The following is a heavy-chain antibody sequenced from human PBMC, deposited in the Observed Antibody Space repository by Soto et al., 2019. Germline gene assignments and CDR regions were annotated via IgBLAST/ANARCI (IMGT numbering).Heavy chain of an antibody. J-gene: IGHJ4*02. V-gene: IGHV1-69*01. CDR1: GGTFSNYA. D-gene: IGHD6-13*01. CDR3: ARGEGAAAGFFDY. Sequence: QVQLVQSGAEVKKPGSSVKVSCKASGGTFSNYAVSWVRQAPGRGLEWMGGMIPMFGTSHFAQRFQGRLTVTADESTSTAYMELSSLRSDDTAVYYCARGEGAAAGFFDYWGQGTLVTVSS. CDR2: MIPMFGTS.